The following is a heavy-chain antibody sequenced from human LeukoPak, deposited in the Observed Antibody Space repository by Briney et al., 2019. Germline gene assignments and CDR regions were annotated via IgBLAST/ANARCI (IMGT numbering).Heavy chain of an antibody. CDR3: ARDTDFDWLFTLDY. V-gene: IGHV3-7*01. Sequence: GGSLRLSCAASGFTFSSYWMSWVRQAPGKGLEWVANIKQDGSEKYYVDSVKGRFTISRDNAKNSLYLQMNSLRAEDTAVYYCARDTDFDWLFTLDYWGQGTLVTVSS. CDR2: IKQDGSEK. CDR1: GFTFSSYW. D-gene: IGHD3-9*01. J-gene: IGHJ4*02.